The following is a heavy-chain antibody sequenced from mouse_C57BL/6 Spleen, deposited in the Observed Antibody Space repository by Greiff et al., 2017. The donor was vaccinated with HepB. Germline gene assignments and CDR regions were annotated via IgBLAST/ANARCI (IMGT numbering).Heavy chain of an antibody. V-gene: IGHV1-52*01. CDR1: GYTFTSYW. CDR3: ARTTVVASGGYFDY. Sequence: QVQLQQPGAELVRPGSSVKLSCKASGYTFTSYWMHWVKQRPIQGLEWIGNIDPSDSETHYNQKFKDKATLTVDKSSSTAYMQRSSLTSEDAAVYYCARTTVVASGGYFDYWGQGTTLTVSS. J-gene: IGHJ2*01. CDR2: IDPSDSET. D-gene: IGHD1-1*01.